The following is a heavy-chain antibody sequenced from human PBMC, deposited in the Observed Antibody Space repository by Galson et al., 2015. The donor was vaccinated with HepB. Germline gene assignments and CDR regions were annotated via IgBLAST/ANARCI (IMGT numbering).Heavy chain of an antibody. J-gene: IGHJ5*02. V-gene: IGHV4-38-2*02. CDR1: GYSISSGYY. CDR2: IHPSGTT. Sequence: TLSLTCSVSGYSISSGYYWGWIRQPPGKGLEWIGIIHPSGTTFYNSSLKSRVTISVDTSKNQFSLNLSSVTAADTAVYYCARCSKTNFVPWGQGTLVTVSS. D-gene: IGHD2-8*01. CDR3: ARCSKTNFVP.